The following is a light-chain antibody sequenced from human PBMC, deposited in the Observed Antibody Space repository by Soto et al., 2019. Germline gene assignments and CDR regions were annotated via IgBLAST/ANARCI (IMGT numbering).Light chain of an antibody. CDR2: DVS. Sequence: QSALTQPRSVSGSPGQSVTISCTGTSSDVGGYNYVSWYQQHPGKAPKLMIYDVSKRPSGVPDRFSGSKSGNTASLTISGLQAEDEADYYCCSYAGSYGLFGGGTKLTVL. CDR3: CSYAGSYGL. V-gene: IGLV2-11*01. J-gene: IGLJ2*01. CDR1: SSDVGGYNY.